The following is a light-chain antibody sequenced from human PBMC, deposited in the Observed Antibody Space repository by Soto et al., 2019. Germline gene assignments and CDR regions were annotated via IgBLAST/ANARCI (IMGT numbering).Light chain of an antibody. CDR1: QGVSIY. V-gene: IGKV1-9*01. CDR2: GAS. CDR3: QHLYSDPRTWT. Sequence: IQLTQSPSSLSASVGDRVTITCLASQGVSIYLAWYQQKLGKAPKVLIYGASTLQAGVPSRFSGSGSGPDFTLTISSLQPEDFATYYCQHLYSDPRTWTFGQGTKVDIK. J-gene: IGKJ1*01.